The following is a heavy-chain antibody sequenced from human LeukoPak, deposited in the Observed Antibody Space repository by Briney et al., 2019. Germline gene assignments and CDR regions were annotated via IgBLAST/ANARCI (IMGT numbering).Heavy chain of an antibody. J-gene: IGHJ5*02. CDR3: ARLHDYGDYGGWFDP. CDR2: INHSGST. D-gene: IGHD4-17*01. Sequence: PSETLSLTCAVYGGSFSDYYWSWIRQPPGKGLEWIGEINHSGSTNYNPSLKSRVTISVDTSKKQFTLKLTSVTAADTAVYYCARLHDYGDYGGWFDPWGQGTLVTASS. CDR1: GGSFSDYY. V-gene: IGHV4-34*01.